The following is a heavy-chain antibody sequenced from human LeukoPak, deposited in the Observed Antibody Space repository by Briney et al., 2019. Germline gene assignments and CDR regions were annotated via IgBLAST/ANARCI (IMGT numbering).Heavy chain of an antibody. Sequence: PGGSLRLSCAASGFTLMKYDMHWVRQTPGKGLEWVADISSDGSKEYYADSVKGRFNISRDISKNTLYLQMNSLRLEDTAVYFCAKMSDGKYFGYWGQGTLVTVSS. D-gene: IGHD1-26*01. CDR2: ISSDGSKE. J-gene: IGHJ4*02. V-gene: IGHV3-30*18. CDR3: AKMSDGKYFGY. CDR1: GFTLMKYD.